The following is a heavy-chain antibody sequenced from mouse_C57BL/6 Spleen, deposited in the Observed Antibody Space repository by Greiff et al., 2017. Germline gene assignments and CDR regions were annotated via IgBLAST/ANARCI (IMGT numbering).Heavy chain of an antibody. J-gene: IGHJ2*01. Sequence: QVQLQQPGAELVRPGSSVKLSCKASGYTFTNYWMDWVKQRPGQGLEWIGNIYPSDSETHYNQKFKDKATLTVDKSSSTAYMQLSSLTSEDSAVYYCAREEDYYGSFDYWGQGTTLTVSS. CDR2: IYPSDSET. V-gene: IGHV1-61*01. D-gene: IGHD1-1*01. CDR3: AREEDYYGSFDY. CDR1: GYTFTNYW.